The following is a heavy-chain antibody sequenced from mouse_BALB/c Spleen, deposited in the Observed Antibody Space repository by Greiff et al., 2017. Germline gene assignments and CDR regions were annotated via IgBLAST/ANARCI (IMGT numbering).Heavy chain of an antibody. Sequence: EVMLVESGGGLVQPGGSLKLSCAASGFTFSSYTMSWVRQTPEKRLEWVAYISNGGGSTYYPDTVKGRFTISRDNAKNTLYLQMSSLKSEDTAMYYCARLYGNYWYFDVWGAGTTVNVSS. CDR1: GFTFSSYT. CDR3: ARLYGNYWYFDV. V-gene: IGHV5-12-2*01. CDR2: ISNGGGST. D-gene: IGHD2-10*02. J-gene: IGHJ1*01.